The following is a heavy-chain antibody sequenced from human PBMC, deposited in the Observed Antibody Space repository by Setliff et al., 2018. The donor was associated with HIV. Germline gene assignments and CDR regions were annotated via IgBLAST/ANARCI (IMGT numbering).Heavy chain of an antibody. D-gene: IGHD3-22*01. Sequence: ASVKVSCKASGYFFTTYSINWLRQAPGRGPEWMGWIHTSTGKPTYVRDFTGRFVFSLDTSVNTAFLQISDLKTEDTAVYYCARNSPFPPSSGAHFDFWGPGTLVTVSS. J-gene: IGHJ4*02. V-gene: IGHV7-4-1*02. CDR1: GYFFTTYS. CDR3: ARNSPFPPSSGAHFDF. CDR2: IHTSTGKP.